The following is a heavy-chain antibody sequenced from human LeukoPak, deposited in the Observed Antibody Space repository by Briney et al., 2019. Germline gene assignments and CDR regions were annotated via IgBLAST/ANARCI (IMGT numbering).Heavy chain of an antibody. D-gene: IGHD6-13*01. V-gene: IGHV3-30*02. CDR3: ARDGVLAAAGTLVVEYYFDY. J-gene: IGHJ4*02. Sequence: GGSLRLSCAASGFTFSSYGMHWVRQAPGKGLEWVAFIRYDGSNKYYADSVKGRFTISRDNAKNSLYLQMNSLRAEDTAVYYCARDGVLAAAGTLVVEYYFDYWGQGTLVTVSS. CDR2: IRYDGSNK. CDR1: GFTFSSYG.